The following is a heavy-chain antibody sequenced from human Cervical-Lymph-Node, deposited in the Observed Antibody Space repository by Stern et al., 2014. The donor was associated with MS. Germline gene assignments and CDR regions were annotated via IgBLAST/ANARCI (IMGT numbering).Heavy chain of an antibody. CDR2: VSSSGDTI. CDR1: GFTFSDYF. V-gene: IGHV3-11*01. CDR3: VRGLGSNDDS. D-gene: IGHD1-26*01. J-gene: IGHJ5*01. Sequence: QVQLVQSGGGLVKPGGSLRLSCAVSGFTFSDYFMTWVRQAPGKGLEWLSYVSSSGDTIHYADSVRGRFTISRDNAKNSLYLQMNSLRVEDTAVYYCVRGLGSNDDSWGQGTLVTVSS.